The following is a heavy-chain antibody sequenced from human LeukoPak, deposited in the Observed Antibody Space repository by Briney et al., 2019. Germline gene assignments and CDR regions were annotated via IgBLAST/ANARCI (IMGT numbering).Heavy chain of an antibody. CDR2: INTNTGNP. D-gene: IGHD4-17*01. CDR1: GYTFTSYY. Sequence: GASVKVSCKASGYTFTSYYMHWVRQAPGQGLEWMGWINTNTGNPTYAQGFTGRFVFSLDTSVSTAYLQISSLKAEDTAVYYCARDPETTVTTSIDYWGQGTLVTVSS. V-gene: IGHV7-4-1*02. J-gene: IGHJ4*02. CDR3: ARDPETTVTTSIDY.